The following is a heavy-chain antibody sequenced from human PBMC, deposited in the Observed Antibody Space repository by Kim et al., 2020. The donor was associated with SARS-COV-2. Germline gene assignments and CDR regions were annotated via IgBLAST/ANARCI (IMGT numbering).Heavy chain of an antibody. J-gene: IGHJ6*03. CDR2: IYYSGST. D-gene: IGHD3-10*01. CDR1: GGSVSSGSYY. Sequence: SETLSLTCTVSGGSVSSGSYYWSWIRQPPGKGLEWIGYIYYSGSTNYNPSLKSRVTISVDTSKNQFSLKLSSVTAADTAVYYCARVMVQYYYYYYMDVSG. CDR3: ARVMVQYYYYYYMDV. V-gene: IGHV4-61*01.